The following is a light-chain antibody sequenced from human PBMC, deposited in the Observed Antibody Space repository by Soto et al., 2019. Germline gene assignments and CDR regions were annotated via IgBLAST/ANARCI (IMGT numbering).Light chain of an antibody. CDR3: AAWYDSLNGYV. Sequence: QSVLTQPPSASGTPGQRVTISCSGSSSNIGSNTVNWYQQLPGTAPKLLIYSNNQRPSGVPDRFSGSKSGTSASLAISGLQSEDDADYYCAAWYDSLNGYVFGTGTKVTVL. CDR1: SSNIGSNT. V-gene: IGLV1-44*01. J-gene: IGLJ1*01. CDR2: SNN.